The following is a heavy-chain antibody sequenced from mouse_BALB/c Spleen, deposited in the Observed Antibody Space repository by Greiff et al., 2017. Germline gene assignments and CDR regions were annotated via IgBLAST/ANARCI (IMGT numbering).Heavy chain of an antibody. V-gene: IGHV5-6-2*01. CDR1: GFTFSSYY. D-gene: IGHD2-4*01. CDR2: INSNGGST. CDR3: ASAYDYDGAMDY. J-gene: IGHJ4*01. Sequence: EVQRVESGGGLVKLGGSLKLSCAASGFTFSSYYMSWVRQTPEKRLELVAAINSNGGSTYYPDTVKGRFTISRDNAKNTLYLQMSSLKSEDTALYYCASAYDYDGAMDYWGQGTSVTVSS.